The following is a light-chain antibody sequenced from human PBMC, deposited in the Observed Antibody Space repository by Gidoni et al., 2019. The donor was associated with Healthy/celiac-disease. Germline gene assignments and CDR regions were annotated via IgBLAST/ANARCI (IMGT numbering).Light chain of an antibody. Sequence: DNVMTQSLDSLAVSLRERATINCKSSQRVFYSSNNKNYLAWYQQKPGQPPQLLIYWASTRESGVPDLFSGSGSGTDFTLTISILQAEDVAVYYCQQYYSTPPTFGQGTKLEIK. CDR3: QQYYSTPPT. CDR2: WAS. CDR1: QRVFYSSNNKNY. V-gene: IGKV4-1*01. J-gene: IGKJ2*01.